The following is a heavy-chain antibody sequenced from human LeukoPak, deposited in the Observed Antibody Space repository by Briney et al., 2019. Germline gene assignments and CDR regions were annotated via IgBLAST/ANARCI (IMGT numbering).Heavy chain of an antibody. Sequence: SETLPLTSTVSGGSISTSSYYWGWVRQPPGKGLEWIGSIYYSGSTYYNPSLKSRVTISVDTSKNQFSLKLSSVTAADTAVYYCARHDSTFSGYGRAYAFGIWGQGTMVTVSS. CDR1: GGSISTSSYY. V-gene: IGHV4-39*01. CDR3: ARHDSTFSGYGRAYAFGI. CDR2: IYYSGST. D-gene: IGHD5-12*01. J-gene: IGHJ3*02.